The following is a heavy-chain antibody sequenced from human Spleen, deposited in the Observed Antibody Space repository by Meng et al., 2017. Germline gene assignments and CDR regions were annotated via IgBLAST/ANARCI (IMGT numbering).Heavy chain of an antibody. CDR2: IYHSGIS. CDR3: ASGGGYYYGSGGNWFDP. D-gene: IGHD3-10*01. CDR1: GDSISNSNW. V-gene: IGHV4-4*02. J-gene: IGHJ5*02. Sequence: GSLRLSCAVSGDSISNSNWWSWVRQPPGKGLEWLGEIYHSGISNYNASLKSRVTISVDKSKNQFSLKLSSVTAADTAVYYCASGGGYYYGSGGNWFDPWGQGTLVTVSS.